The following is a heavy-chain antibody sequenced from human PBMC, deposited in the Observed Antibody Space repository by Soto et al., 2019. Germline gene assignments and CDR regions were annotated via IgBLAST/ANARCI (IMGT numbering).Heavy chain of an antibody. D-gene: IGHD3-22*01. CDR3: AKDPVRGSSGYYDY. Sequence: PGGSLRLSCAASGFTFSSYAMSWVRQAPGKGLEWVPAISGSGGSTYYADSVKGRFTISRDNSKNTLYLQMNSLRAEDTAVYYCAKDPVRGSSGYYDYWGQGSVVTVS. CDR2: ISGSGGST. V-gene: IGHV3-23*01. CDR1: GFTFSSYA. J-gene: IGHJ4*02.